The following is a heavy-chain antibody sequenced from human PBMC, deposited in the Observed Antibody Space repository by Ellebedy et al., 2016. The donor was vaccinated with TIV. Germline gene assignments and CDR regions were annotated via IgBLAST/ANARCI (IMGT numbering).Heavy chain of an antibody. J-gene: IGHJ6*02. CDR1: GFTFSNYW. Sequence: GESLKISCAVSGFTFSNYWMSWVRQAPGKGLEWVSAISYSGGSTYYADSVKGRFTITRDKSRNTLYLQMSSLRVEDTAVYYCGKGVMATSYYNGVDVWGQGTTVTVSS. V-gene: IGHV3-23*01. D-gene: IGHD5-24*01. CDR2: ISYSGGST. CDR3: GKGVMATSYYNGVDV.